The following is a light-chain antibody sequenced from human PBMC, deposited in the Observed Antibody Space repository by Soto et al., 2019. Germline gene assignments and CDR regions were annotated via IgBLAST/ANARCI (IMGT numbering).Light chain of an antibody. V-gene: IGKV4-1*01. CDR2: WAS. CDR1: QSVLYKSNNKNC. J-gene: IGKJ5*01. Sequence: DIVMTQTPDSLPVSMGERATINCKSSQSVLYKSNNKNCGGWYQQKPGQPPKLLIYWASTRESGVPDRFSGSGSGTDFTLTISSLQAEDVAVYYCQQYYSTPNTFGQGTRLEIK. CDR3: QQYYSTPNT.